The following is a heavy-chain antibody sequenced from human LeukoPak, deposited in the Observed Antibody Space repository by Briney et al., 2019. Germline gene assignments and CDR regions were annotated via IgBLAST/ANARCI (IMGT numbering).Heavy chain of an antibody. D-gene: IGHD1-20*01. V-gene: IGHV1-18*01. CDR1: GYTFTSYG. CDR3: ARESPYNWNDGIDY. J-gene: IGHJ4*02. CDR2: ISAYNGNT. Sequence: ASVKASCKASGYTFTSYGISWVRQAPGQGLEWMGWISAYNGNTNYAQKLQGRVTMTTDTSTSTAYMELRSLRSDDTAVYYCARESPYNWNDGIDYWGQGTLVTVSS.